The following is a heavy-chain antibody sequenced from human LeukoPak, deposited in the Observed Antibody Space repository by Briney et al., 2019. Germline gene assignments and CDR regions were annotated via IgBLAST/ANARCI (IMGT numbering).Heavy chain of an antibody. V-gene: IGHV3-7*01. D-gene: IGHD5-24*01. CDR3: GRITMRWGDY. CDR2: IKQDGSDQ. Sequence: GGSLRLSCAASGFTFSNYWMTWVRQAPGKGPEWVATIKQDGSDQYYVDSVKGRFTISRDNAKNSLYLQMHSLGAEDTAVYYCGRITMRWGDYWGQGTLVTVSS. J-gene: IGHJ4*02. CDR1: GFTFSNYW.